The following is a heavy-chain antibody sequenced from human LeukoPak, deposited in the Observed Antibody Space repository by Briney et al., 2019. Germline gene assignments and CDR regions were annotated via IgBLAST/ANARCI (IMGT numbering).Heavy chain of an antibody. J-gene: IGHJ4*02. Sequence: GGSLRLSCAASGFTLSDYSMTWIRQAPGKGLEWVSYMSRSGSSMYYADSVKGRFTISRDNAKNSVYLQMNSLGAEDTAVYYCARGLIETGTTFDYWARELWSPSPQ. CDR2: MSRSGSSM. D-gene: IGHD1-7*01. CDR1: GFTLSDYS. V-gene: IGHV3-11*04. CDR3: ARGLIETGTTFDY.